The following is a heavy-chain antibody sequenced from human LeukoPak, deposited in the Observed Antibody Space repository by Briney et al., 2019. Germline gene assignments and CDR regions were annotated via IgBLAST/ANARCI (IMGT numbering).Heavy chain of an antibody. CDR3: AKAVPKAVVTPSFDY. J-gene: IGHJ4*02. D-gene: IGHD4-23*01. V-gene: IGHV3-23*01. CDR1: GFTFSSYG. CDR2: ISGSAVST. Sequence: GGTLRLSCVASGFTFSSYGMSWVRQAPGKGLEWVSAISGSAVSTYYADSVKGRFTISRDNSKNTLYLQMNSLRVEDTAVYYCAKAVPKAVVTPSFDYWGQGTLVTVSS.